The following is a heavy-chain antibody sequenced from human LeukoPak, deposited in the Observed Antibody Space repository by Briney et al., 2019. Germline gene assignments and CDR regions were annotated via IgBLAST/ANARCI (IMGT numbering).Heavy chain of an antibody. J-gene: IGHJ4*02. D-gene: IGHD3-16*01. CDR2: ISGSGGST. Sequence: PGGSLRLSCAASGFTFSTYAMSWVRQAPGKGLEWVSAISGSGGSTHYADSVKGRLTISRDNAKNSLYLQMNSLRAEDTAVYYCARGSLGGWGQGTLVTVSS. CDR3: ARGSLGG. V-gene: IGHV3-23*01. CDR1: GFTFSTYA.